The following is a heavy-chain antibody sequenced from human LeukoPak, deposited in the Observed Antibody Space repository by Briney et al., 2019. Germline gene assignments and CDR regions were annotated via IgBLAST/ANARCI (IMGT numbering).Heavy chain of an antibody. CDR2: ISGGGGGT. V-gene: IGHV3-23*01. CDR1: GFIFGSYA. J-gene: IGHJ4*02. D-gene: IGHD3-10*01. Sequence: GGSLRLSCAASGFIFGSYAMSWVRQAPGKGPEWVSGISGGGGGTYYAHSVKGRFTISRDNSKNTLYLQMNSLRAEDTAVYYCAKDKDYMVRGDPFHYWGQGTLVTVSS. CDR3: AKDKDYMVRGDPFHY.